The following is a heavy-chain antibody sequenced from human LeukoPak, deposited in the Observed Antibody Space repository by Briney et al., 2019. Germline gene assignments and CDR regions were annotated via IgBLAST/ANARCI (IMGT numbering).Heavy chain of an antibody. CDR3: AREGSTAFYNS. CDR2: ISPYSGNT. Sequence: GASVKVSCKASGYTFTTNATAWVRQAPGQGPEWMGWISPYSGNTNYALRLQDRVTMTTDTATNTAYMELRSLRSDDTAVYYCAREGSTAFYNSWGQGTLVIVSS. V-gene: IGHV1-18*01. J-gene: IGHJ4*02. CDR1: GYTFTTNA. D-gene: IGHD1-1*01.